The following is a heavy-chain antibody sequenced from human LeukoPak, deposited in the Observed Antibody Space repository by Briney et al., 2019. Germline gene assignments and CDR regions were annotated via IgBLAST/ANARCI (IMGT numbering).Heavy chain of an antibody. CDR1: GLTFSSYA. Sequence: GGSLRLSCAASGLTFSSYAMSWVRQAPGKGLEWVSAISGSGGSTYYADSVKGRFTISRDNSKNTLYLQMNSLRAEDTAVYYCATTRRGLRDFDYWGQGTLVTVSS. CDR3: ATTRRGLRDFDY. CDR2: ISGSGGST. D-gene: IGHD4-17*01. J-gene: IGHJ4*02. V-gene: IGHV3-23*01.